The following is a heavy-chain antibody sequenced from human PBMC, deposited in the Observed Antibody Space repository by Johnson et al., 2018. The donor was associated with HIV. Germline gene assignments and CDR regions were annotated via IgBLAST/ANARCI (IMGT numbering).Heavy chain of an antibody. CDR3: AREKSYYYDSSGYPDTFDI. Sequence: VQLVESGGGLVKPGGSLRLSCAASGFTFSNAWMSWVRQAPGKGLEWVGRIKSKTDGGTTDYAAPVKGRFTISRDDSKNTLYLQMNSLETEDTAMYYCAREKSYYYDSSGYPDTFDIWGQGTMVIVSS. D-gene: IGHD3-22*01. V-gene: IGHV3-15*01. CDR2: IKSKTDGGTT. J-gene: IGHJ3*02. CDR1: GFTFSNAW.